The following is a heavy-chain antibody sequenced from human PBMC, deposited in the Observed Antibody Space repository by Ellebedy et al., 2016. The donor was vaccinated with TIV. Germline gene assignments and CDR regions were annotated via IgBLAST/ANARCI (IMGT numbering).Heavy chain of an antibody. Sequence: GESLKISCKGSGYSFTTYWIAWVRQMPGKGLEWMGIIYPGASSTRYSPSFQGQVTFSVDKSISTAYLQWSSLKASDAAMYYCARHAAFSKDTYFGMDVWGRGTTVTVSS. CDR1: GYSFTTYW. CDR2: IYPGASST. D-gene: IGHD5-18*01. J-gene: IGHJ6*02. CDR3: ARHAAFSKDTYFGMDV. V-gene: IGHV5-51*01.